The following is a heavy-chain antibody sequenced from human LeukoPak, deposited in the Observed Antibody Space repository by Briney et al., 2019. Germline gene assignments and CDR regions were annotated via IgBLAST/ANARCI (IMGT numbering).Heavy chain of an antibody. V-gene: IGHV3-21*01. D-gene: IGHD6-13*01. CDR2: ISSSSSYI. CDR1: GFTFSSYS. J-gene: IGHJ3*02. Sequence: GGSLRLSCAASGFTFSSYSMNWVRQAPGKGLEWVSSISSSSSYIYYAGSVKGRFTISRDNAKNSLYLQMNSLRAEDTAVYYCARGDTGYSSSWYFLGSFDIWGQGTMVTVSS. CDR3: ARGDTGYSSSWYFLGSFDI.